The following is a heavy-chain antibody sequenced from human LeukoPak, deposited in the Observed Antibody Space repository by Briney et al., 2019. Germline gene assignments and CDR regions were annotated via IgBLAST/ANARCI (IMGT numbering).Heavy chain of an antibody. V-gene: IGHV6-1*01. D-gene: IGHD6-19*01. CDR2: TYYRSKWYD. CDR3: ARVEVAGTDYFDY. Sequence: SRTLSLTCAISGDSVSSNSAAWNWIRQSPSRGLEWLGRTYYRSKWYDDYAVSVKSRITINPDTSKNQFSLQLTSVTPEDTAVYYCARVEVAGTDYFDYWGQGTLVTVSS. CDR1: GDSVSSNSAA. J-gene: IGHJ4*02.